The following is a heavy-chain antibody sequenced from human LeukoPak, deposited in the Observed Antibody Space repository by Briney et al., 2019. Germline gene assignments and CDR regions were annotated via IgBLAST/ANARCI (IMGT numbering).Heavy chain of an antibody. CDR3: ARAAAGSWYFDY. CDR1: GFTFTIAW. CDR2: IKSNADGGTT. V-gene: IGHV3-15*01. J-gene: IGHJ4*02. Sequence: GGSLRLSCAASGFTFTIAWMNWVRQAPGKGLEWVGRIKSNADGGTTDYAAPVKGRFSISRDDSKSTLYLQMNSLRAEDTAVYYCARAAAGSWYFDYWGQGTLVTVSS. D-gene: IGHD6-13*01.